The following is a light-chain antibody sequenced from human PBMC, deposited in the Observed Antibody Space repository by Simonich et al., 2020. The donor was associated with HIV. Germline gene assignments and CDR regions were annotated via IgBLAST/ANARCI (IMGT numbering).Light chain of an antibody. CDR1: SSDVGGYNY. V-gene: IGLV2-14*03. Sequence: QSALTQPASVSGSPGQSITISCTETSSDVGGYNYVSWYQQHPGKAPKLMIYDVSNRPSGVSNRFSGSKSGNTASLTISGLQTDDEADYHCSSYTSGSTLYVFGTGTKVTVL. CDR3: SSYTSGSTLYV. CDR2: DVS. J-gene: IGLJ1*01.